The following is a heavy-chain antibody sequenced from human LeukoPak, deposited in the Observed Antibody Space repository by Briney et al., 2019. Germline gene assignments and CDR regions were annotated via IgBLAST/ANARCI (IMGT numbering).Heavy chain of an antibody. D-gene: IGHD4-11*01. CDR1: GGTFSSYA. CDR3: ASPLSPVTNLYYFDY. V-gene: IGHV1-69*06. CDR2: IIPIFGTA. J-gene: IGHJ4*02. Sequence: ASVKVSCKASGGTFSSYAISWVRQAPGQGLEWMGGIIPIFGTANYAQKFQGRVTITADKSTSTAYMELSSLRSEDTAVYYCASPLSPVTNLYYFDYWGQGTLVTVSS.